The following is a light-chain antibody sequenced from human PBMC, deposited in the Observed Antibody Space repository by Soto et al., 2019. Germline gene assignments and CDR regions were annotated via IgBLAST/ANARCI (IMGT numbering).Light chain of an antibody. Sequence: QSVLTQPPSVSAAPGQKVTISCSGSSSNIGNNYVSWYQQLPGTAPKLLIYDNNKRPSGIPDRFSGSKSGTSATLGISGLRTGDEADYYCGSWDTSLSAMVFCGGTKLTVL. CDR3: GSWDTSLSAMV. J-gene: IGLJ2*01. CDR1: SSNIGNNY. CDR2: DNN. V-gene: IGLV1-51*01.